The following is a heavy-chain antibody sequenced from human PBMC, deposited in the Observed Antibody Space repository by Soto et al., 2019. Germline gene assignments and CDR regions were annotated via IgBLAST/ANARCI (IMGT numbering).Heavy chain of an antibody. CDR2: IYPGDSDT. CDR3: ARIRAANWFDP. V-gene: IGHV5-51*01. CDR1: GYSFTNYW. J-gene: IGHJ5*02. D-gene: IGHD6-25*01. Sequence: PGESLKISCQVSGYSFTNYWIGWVRQMPGKGLEWMGIIYPGDSDTRYSPSFQGQVTISADKSIATAYLQWSSLKASGTAIYFCARIRAANWFDPWGQGTLVTVSS.